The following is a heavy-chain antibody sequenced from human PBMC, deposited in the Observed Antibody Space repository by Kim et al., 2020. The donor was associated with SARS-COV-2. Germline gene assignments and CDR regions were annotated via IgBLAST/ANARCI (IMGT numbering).Heavy chain of an antibody. J-gene: IGHJ4*02. Sequence: RKFQGRVTITRETSASTAYMELSSLRSEDTAVYYCARAGNWNYDAPHFDYWGQGTLVTVSS. CDR3: ARAGNWNYDAPHFDY. D-gene: IGHD1-7*01. V-gene: IGHV1-3*01.